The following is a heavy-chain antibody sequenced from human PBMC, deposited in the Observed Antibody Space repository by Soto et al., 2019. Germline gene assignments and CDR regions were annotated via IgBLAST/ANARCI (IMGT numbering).Heavy chain of an antibody. D-gene: IGHD6-6*01. V-gene: IGHV1-69*02. CDR2: IIPILGIA. Sequence: QVQLVQSGAEVKKPGSSVKVSCKASGGTFSSYTISWVRQAPGQGLEWMGRIIPILGIANYEQKFQGRVTIAADKSTSTAYMVLSSLRSEDTAVYYCASIAARPAHPEYFQHWGQVTLVTVSA. J-gene: IGHJ1*01. CDR1: GGTFSSYT. CDR3: ASIAARPAHPEYFQH.